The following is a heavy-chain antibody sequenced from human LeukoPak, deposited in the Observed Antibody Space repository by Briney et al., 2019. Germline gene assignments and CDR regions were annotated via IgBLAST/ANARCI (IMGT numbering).Heavy chain of an antibody. CDR3: ARHENDFWSGYYDY. CDR1: GFTVSSNY. Sequence: PGGSLRLSCAASGFTVSSNYMSWVRQAPGKGLEWVSVIYSGGSTYYADSVKGRFTISRDNSKNTLYLQMNSLRAEDTAVYYCARHENDFWSGYYDYWGQGTLVTVSS. V-gene: IGHV3-53*01. CDR2: IYSGGST. J-gene: IGHJ4*02. D-gene: IGHD3-3*01.